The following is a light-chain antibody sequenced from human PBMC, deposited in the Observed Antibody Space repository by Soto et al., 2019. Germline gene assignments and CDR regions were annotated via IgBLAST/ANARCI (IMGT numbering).Light chain of an antibody. J-gene: IGLJ3*02. Sequence: QSALTQPASVSGSPGQSITISCTGTSSDVGSYNLVSWYQQHPGTAPKLMIYEGSKRPSGVSNRFSGSKSGNTASLTISGLQAEEEANYYCCSYAGSTTWVFGGGTKLTVL. CDR1: SSDVGSYNL. CDR2: EGS. CDR3: CSYAGSTTWV. V-gene: IGLV2-23*01.